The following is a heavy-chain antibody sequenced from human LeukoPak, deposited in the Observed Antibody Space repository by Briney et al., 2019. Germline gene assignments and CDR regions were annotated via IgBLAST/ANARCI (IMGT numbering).Heavy chain of an antibody. D-gene: IGHD5-12*01. CDR2: ISWNSGSI. CDR1: GFTFDDYA. V-gene: IGHV3-9*01. Sequence: GGSLRLSCAASGFTFDDYAMHWVRQAPGKGLEWVSGISWNSGSIGYADSVKGRFTISRDNAKNSLYLQMNSLRAEDTAVYYCARTGGYSGYDSQGFDPWGQGTLVTVSS. CDR3: ARTGGYSGYDSQGFDP. J-gene: IGHJ5*02.